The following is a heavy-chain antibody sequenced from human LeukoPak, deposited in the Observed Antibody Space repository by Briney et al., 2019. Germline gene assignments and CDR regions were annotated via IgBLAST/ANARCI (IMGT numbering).Heavy chain of an antibody. Sequence: GESLKISCQGSGYIFSTYWIGWVRQMPGRGLEWMAVIYPGDSRTRYNPSFEGQVTISADKTINTAYLQGSSLKASDPAMYFCGWRKFSSPWFDPWGQGTLVTVSS. J-gene: IGHJ5*02. CDR1: GYIFSTYW. CDR3: GWRKFSSPWFDP. V-gene: IGHV5-51*01. CDR2: IYPGDSRT. D-gene: IGHD6-13*01.